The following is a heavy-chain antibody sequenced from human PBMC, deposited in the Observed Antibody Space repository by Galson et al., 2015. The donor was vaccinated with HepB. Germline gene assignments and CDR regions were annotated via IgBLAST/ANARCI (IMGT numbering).Heavy chain of an antibody. CDR1: GFTFSSYG. Sequence: SLRLSCAASGFTFSSYGMHWVRQAPGKGLEWVAVIWYDGSNKYYADSVKGRFTISRDNSKNTLYLQMSSLRAEDTAVYYCARMATPTYYYDSSGYCEYWGQGTLVTVSS. J-gene: IGHJ4*02. V-gene: IGHV3-33*01. CDR2: IWYDGSNK. CDR3: ARMATPTYYYDSSGYCEY. D-gene: IGHD3-22*01.